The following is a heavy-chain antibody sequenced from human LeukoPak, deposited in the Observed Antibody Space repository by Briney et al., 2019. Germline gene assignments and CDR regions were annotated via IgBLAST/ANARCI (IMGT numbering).Heavy chain of an antibody. D-gene: IGHD3-10*01. CDR3: ARLRVRGVISPVDF. CDR1: GYSFTNYW. CDR2: IYPGDSDT. Sequence: GESLKISCKGSGYSFTNYWIAWVRQMPGKGLEWMGIIYPGDSDTRYSPSFQGQVTISADKSISTTYLQWSSLKASDTAMYYCARLRVRGVISPVDFWGQGTLVTVSS. J-gene: IGHJ4*02. V-gene: IGHV5-51*01.